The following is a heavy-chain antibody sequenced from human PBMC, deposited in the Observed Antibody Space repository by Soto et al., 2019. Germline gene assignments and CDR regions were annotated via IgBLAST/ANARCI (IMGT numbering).Heavy chain of an antibody. D-gene: IGHD3-22*01. Sequence: SETLSLTCTVSGGSISSYYWSWIRQPPGKGLEWIGYIYYSGSTSYNPSLKSRVTISVDTSKNQFSLKLSSVTAAETAVYYCARDKASSGYYDHYYYAMDVWGQGTTVTVSS. J-gene: IGHJ6*02. CDR2: IYYSGST. V-gene: IGHV4-59*01. CDR1: GGSISSYY. CDR3: ARDKASSGYYDHYYYAMDV.